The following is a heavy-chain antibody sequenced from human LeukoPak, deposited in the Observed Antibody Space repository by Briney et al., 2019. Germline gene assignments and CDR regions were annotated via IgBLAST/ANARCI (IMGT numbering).Heavy chain of an antibody. J-gene: IGHJ6*03. CDR2: IIPIFGTA. CDR1: GGTFSSYA. D-gene: IGHD3-22*01. CDR3: ASRYYYDSTGLYYYMDV. V-gene: IGHV1-69*13. Sequence: ASVKVSCKASGGTFSSYAISWVRQAPGQGLEWMGGIIPIFGTANYAQKFQGRVTITADESTSTAYMELSSLRSEDTAVYYCASRYYYDSTGLYYYMDVWGKGTTVTVSS.